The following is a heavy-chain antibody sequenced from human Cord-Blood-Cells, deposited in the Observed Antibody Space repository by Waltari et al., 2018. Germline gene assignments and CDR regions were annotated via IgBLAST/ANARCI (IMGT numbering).Heavy chain of an antibody. Sequence: EVQLVESGGGLIQPGGSLRLSCAASGFTVSSHYMSWVRQAPGKGLEWVSVIYSGGSTYYADSVKGRFTISRDNSKNTLYLQMNSPRAEDTAVYYCARESPYGGNTYWYFDLWGRGTLVTVSS. CDR3: ARESPYGGNTYWYFDL. CDR1: GFTVSSHY. J-gene: IGHJ2*01. V-gene: IGHV3-53*01. CDR2: IYSGGST. D-gene: IGHD4-17*01.